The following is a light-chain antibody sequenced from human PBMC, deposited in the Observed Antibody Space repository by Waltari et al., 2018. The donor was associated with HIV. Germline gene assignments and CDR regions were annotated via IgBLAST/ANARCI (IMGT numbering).Light chain of an antibody. CDR3: AAWDDSLRGSYV. J-gene: IGLJ1*01. CDR2: RDN. V-gene: IGLV1-47*01. Sequence: QSVLTQPPSASGTPGQRVIISCSGSSFNIGRNFVSWYQQVTGTAPKVLICRDNQRPSGVPDRFSGSKSGASASLAISGLRSEDEADYYCAAWDDSLRGSYVFGPGTKVTVL. CDR1: SFNIGRNF.